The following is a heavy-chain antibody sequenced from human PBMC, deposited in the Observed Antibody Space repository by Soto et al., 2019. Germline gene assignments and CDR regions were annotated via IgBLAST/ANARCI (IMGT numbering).Heavy chain of an antibody. CDR1: GFTFSHYA. J-gene: IGHJ3*02. CDR2: ISYDGGNE. CDR3: VKGGTTSAFSTFDI. V-gene: IGHV3-30*03. D-gene: IGHD1-1*01. Sequence: QVQLVESGGGVVQPGRSLRLSCAASGFTFSHYALHWVRQAPGKGLEWVAGISYDGGNEYYADSEKGRFTISRDSPKNTLYLQVNSLSPEDTAVYYCVKGGTTSAFSTFDIWGRGTVVTVSS.